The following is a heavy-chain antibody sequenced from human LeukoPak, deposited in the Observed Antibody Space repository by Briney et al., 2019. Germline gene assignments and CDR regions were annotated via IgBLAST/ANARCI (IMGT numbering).Heavy chain of an antibody. CDR1: GYTFTSYY. CDR3: ARPFRGVSGYDAYDI. V-gene: IGHV1-46*01. J-gene: IGHJ3*02. D-gene: IGHD3-10*01. CDR2: INPSGGST. Sequence: ASVKVSCKASGYTFTSYYMHWMRQAPGQGLEWMGIINPSGGSTSYAQKFQGRVTITRDTSATTVYMDLSSLRSEDTAVYYCARPFRGVSGYDAYDIWGQGTLVTVS.